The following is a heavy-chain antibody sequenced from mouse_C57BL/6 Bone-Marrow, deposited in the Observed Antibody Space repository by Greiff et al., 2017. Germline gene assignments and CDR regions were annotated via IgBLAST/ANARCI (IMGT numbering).Heavy chain of an antibody. CDR2: IHPGSGST. D-gene: IGHD2-3*01. J-gene: IGHJ3*01. CDR3: ASIYDGYPFAY. V-gene: IGHV1-55*01. Sequence: QVQLQQPGAELVKPGASVKMSCKASGYTFTSYWITWVKQRPGQGLEWIGDIHPGSGSTNYNEKFKSKATLTVDTSSSTAYMRLSSLTSEDSAVYYCASIYDGYPFAYWGQGTLVTVSA. CDR1: GYTFTSYW.